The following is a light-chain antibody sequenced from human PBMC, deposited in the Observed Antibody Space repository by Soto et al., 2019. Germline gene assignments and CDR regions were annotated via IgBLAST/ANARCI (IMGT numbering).Light chain of an antibody. Sequence: AIRMTQSPSSFSASTGDRVTITCRASQGISSSLAWYQQKPGEAPKLLIYAASTLQSGVPSRFSGSGSGTEFTLTISFLQSEDFATYYCQQYYSYPLTFGGGTKVEIK. CDR1: QGISSS. V-gene: IGKV1-8*01. CDR3: QQYYSYPLT. CDR2: AAS. J-gene: IGKJ4*01.